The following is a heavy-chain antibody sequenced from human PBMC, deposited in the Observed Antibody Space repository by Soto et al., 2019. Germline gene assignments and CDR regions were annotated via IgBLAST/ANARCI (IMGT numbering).Heavy chain of an antibody. Sequence: SETLSLTCTVSGGSISSGGYYWSWIRQHPGKGLEWIGYIYYSGSTYYNPSLKSRVTISVDTSKNQFSLKLSSVTAADTAVYYCARAPSGYYYYYGMDVWGQGTTVTVS. CDR1: GGSISSGGYY. J-gene: IGHJ6*02. D-gene: IGHD1-26*01. V-gene: IGHV4-31*03. CDR3: ARAPSGYYYYYGMDV. CDR2: IYYSGST.